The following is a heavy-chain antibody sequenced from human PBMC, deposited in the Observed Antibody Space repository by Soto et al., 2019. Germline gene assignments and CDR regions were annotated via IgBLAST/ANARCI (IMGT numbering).Heavy chain of an antibody. D-gene: IGHD4-17*01. CDR3: ARDLYGDYILGY. CDR1: GFTFGSYS. Sequence: GGSLRLSCAASGFTFGSYSMNWVRQAPGKGPEWVSYISSSGTTIYYADSVKGRFTISRDSAKNSLHLQMNSLRAEDTAVYYCARDLYGDYILGYWGQGTLVTVSS. J-gene: IGHJ4*02. CDR2: ISSSGTTI. V-gene: IGHV3-48*01.